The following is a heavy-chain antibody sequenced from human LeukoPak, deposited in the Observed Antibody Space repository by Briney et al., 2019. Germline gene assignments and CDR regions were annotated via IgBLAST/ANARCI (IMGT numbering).Heavy chain of an antibody. V-gene: IGHV7-4-1*02. CDR2: IDTSTGSP. J-gene: IGHJ4*02. D-gene: IGHD3-10*01. CDR3: ARGISIFRGIPPGY. Sequence: GASVKVSCKASGYTFTGYGISWVRQAPGQGLEWMGWIDTSTGSPTYAQGFTGRFVFSLDTSVTTAYLQISGLEAEDTAVYYCARGISIFRGIPPGYWGQGTLVTVSS. CDR1: GYTFTGYG.